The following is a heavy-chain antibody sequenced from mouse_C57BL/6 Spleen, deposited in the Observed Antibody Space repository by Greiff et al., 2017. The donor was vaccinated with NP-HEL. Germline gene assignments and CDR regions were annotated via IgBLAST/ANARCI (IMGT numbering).Heavy chain of an antibody. CDR2: INPNNGGT. CDR1: GYTFTDYY. V-gene: IGHV1-26*01. J-gene: IGHJ4*01. CDR3: ARSAGLRLRALYAMDY. D-gene: IGHD3-2*02. Sequence: EVQLQQSGPELVKPGASVKISCKASGYTFTDYYMNWVKQSHGKSLEWIGDINPNNGGTSYNQKFKGKATLTVDKSSSTAYMELRSLTSEDSAVYYCARSAGLRLRALYAMDYWGQGTSVTVSS.